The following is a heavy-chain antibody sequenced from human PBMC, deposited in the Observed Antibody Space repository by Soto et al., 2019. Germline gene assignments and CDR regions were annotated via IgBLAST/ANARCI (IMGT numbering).Heavy chain of an antibody. CDR1: GGSFSGYY. J-gene: IGHJ5*02. Sequence: SETLSLTCAVYGGSFSGYYWSWVRQPPGKGLEWIGEINHSGSTNYNPSIKSRVTISVDTSKNQFSLKLSSVTAADTALYYCARRTTMVRGVIRAHNWFDPWGQGTLVTVSS. V-gene: IGHV4-34*01. D-gene: IGHD3-10*01. CDR2: INHSGST. CDR3: ARRTTMVRGVIRAHNWFDP.